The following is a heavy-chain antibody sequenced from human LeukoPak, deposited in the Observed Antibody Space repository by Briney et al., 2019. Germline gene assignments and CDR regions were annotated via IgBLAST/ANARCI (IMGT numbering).Heavy chain of an antibody. D-gene: IGHD5-18*01. J-gene: IGHJ4*02. CDR3: ARLAHGYGFDY. Sequence: SETLSLTCTVSGGSISSYYWSWIRQPPGKGLEWIGYTYNSGNTNYNPSLKSRVTISVDTSKNQFSLKLSSVTAADTAVYYCARLAHGYGFDYWGQGTLVTVSS. CDR2: TYNSGNT. CDR1: GGSISSYY. V-gene: IGHV4-59*01.